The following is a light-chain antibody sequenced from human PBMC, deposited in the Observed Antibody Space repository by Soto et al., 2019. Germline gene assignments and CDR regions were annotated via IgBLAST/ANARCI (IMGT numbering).Light chain of an antibody. Sequence: ETVLTQSPATLSLSPGDRATLSCGASQSINDNYFAWYQQKPGLAPRLLIYDASTRATGIPDRFSGSGSGTDFTLTISRLEPEDFAMYYCQQYSNLPPNTFGQGTKVEI. V-gene: IGKV3D-20*01. CDR1: QSINDNY. CDR2: DAS. CDR3: QQYSNLPPNT. J-gene: IGKJ2*01.